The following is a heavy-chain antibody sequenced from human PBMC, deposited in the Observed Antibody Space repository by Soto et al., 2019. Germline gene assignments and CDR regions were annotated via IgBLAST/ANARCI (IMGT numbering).Heavy chain of an antibody. CDR3: ASSVAKYYDYGMDV. D-gene: IGHD5-12*01. J-gene: IGHJ6*02. Sequence: QVQLVQSGAEVKKPGSSVKVSCKASGGTFSSYAISWVRQAPGQGLEWMGGIIPIFGTANYAQKFQGRVTIAAAESTSTAYMELSSVRAEATAVYYCASSVAKYYDYGMDVWGQGTTVTVSS. V-gene: IGHV1-69*12. CDR1: GGTFSSYA. CDR2: IIPIFGTA.